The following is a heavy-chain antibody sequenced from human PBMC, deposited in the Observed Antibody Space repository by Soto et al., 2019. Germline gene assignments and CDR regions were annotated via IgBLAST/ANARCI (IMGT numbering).Heavy chain of an antibody. CDR3: ARAATIFGRMDV. V-gene: IGHV3-64*01. J-gene: IGHJ6*04. CDR1: GFTFSSYA. D-gene: IGHD3-3*01. Sequence: PGGSLRLSCAASGFTFSSYAMHWVRQAPGKGLEYVSAISSNGGSTYYANSVKGRFTISRDNSKNTLYLQMGSLRAEDMAVYYCARAATIFGRMDVWGKGTTVTVSS. CDR2: ISSNGGST.